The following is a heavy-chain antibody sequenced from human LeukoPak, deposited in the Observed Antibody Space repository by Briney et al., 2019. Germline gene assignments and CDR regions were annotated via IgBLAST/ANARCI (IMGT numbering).Heavy chain of an antibody. V-gene: IGHV4-39*01. CDR2: IYYSGST. D-gene: IGHD6-19*01. CDR3: ARHEEGSSGWYGGYYYYYYMDV. CDR1: GGSISSSSYY. J-gene: IGHJ6*03. Sequence: SETLSLTCTVSGGSISSSSYYWGWVRQPPGKGLEWIGSIYYSGSTYYNPSLKSRVTISVDTSKNQFSLKLSSVTAADTAVYYCARHEEGSSGWYGGYYYYYYMDVWGEGTTVTISS.